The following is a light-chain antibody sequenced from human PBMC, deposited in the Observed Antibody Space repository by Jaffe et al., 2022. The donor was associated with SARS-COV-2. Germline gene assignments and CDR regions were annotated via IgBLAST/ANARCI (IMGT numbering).Light chain of an antibody. V-gene: IGKV3-15*01. Sequence: EIVMTQSPATLSVSPGERATLSCRATQSVTSNLAWYQLKPGQAPRLLIYGASTRATGIPARFSGSGSGTEFTLTISSLQSEDFAVYYCQQYYKWPRTFGQGTKLEIK. J-gene: IGKJ2*02. CDR3: QQYYKWPRT. CDR1: QSVTSN. CDR2: GAS.